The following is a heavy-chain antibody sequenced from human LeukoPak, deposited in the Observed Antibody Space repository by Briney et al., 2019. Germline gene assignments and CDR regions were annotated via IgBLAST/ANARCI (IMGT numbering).Heavy chain of an antibody. CDR3: AVRGYSSSWRADYYYYYMDV. J-gene: IGHJ6*03. V-gene: IGHV1-3*03. CDR1: VYSFTGFV. CDR2: IEPANGNT. Sequence: GASVKVSCKASVYSFTGFVIHWVRRAPGQRLEWMGWIEPANGNTKYSQEFQGRLTFTRDTSASAAYMELSNLGSHDMALYYCAVRGYSSSWRADYYYYYMDVWGKGTTVTISS. D-gene: IGHD6-13*01.